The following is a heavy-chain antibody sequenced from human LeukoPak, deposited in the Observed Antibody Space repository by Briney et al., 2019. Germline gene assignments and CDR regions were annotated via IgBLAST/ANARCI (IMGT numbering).Heavy chain of an antibody. V-gene: IGHV4-59*01. J-gene: IGHJ5*02. CDR2: IYYSGST. CDR1: GGSISSYY. CDR3: ARDGLLLWFGELDLLNWFDP. Sequence: SETLSLTCTVSGGSISSYYWSWIQQPPGKGLEWIGYIYYSGSTNYNPSLKSRVTISVDTSKNQFSLKLSSVTAADTAVYYCARDGLLLWFGELDLLNWFDPWGQGTLVTVSS. D-gene: IGHD3-10*01.